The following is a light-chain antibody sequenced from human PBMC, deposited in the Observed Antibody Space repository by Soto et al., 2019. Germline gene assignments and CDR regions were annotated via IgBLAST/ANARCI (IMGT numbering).Light chain of an antibody. CDR2: EVR. J-gene: IGLJ3*02. V-gene: IGLV2-14*01. Sequence: QSVLTQPASVSGSPGQSITISCSGTTNDIGGYNYVSWYQHHPGKVPKVIIYEVRNRPSGVSNRFSGSKSGNTASLTISGLPAEDEADYYCCSYTISATLVFGGGTKLTVL. CDR1: TNDIGGYNY. CDR3: CSYTISATLV.